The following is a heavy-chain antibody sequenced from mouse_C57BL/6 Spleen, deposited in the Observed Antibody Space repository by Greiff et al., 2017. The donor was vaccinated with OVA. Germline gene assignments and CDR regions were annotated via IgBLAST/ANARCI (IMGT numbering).Heavy chain of an antibody. J-gene: IGHJ2*01. Sequence: QVQLQQPGTELVKPGASVKLSCKASGYTFTSYWMHWVKQRPGQGLEWIGNINPSNGGTNYNEKFKSKAALTVDKSSSTAYMQLSSLTSEDSAVYYCAREDWDRYYFDYWGQGTTLTVSA. V-gene: IGHV1-53*01. CDR1: GYTFTSYW. CDR2: INPSNGGT. CDR3: AREDWDRYYFDY. D-gene: IGHD4-1*01.